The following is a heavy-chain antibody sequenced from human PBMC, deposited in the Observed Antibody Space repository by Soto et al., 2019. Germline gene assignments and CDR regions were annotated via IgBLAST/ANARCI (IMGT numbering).Heavy chain of an antibody. V-gene: IGHV5-51*01. Sequence: VESLKISCKGSGYSFTSYWICCFLQMPVEGLEWMGIIYPGDSDTRYSPSFQGQVTISADKSISTAYLQWSSLKASDTAMHYCARATGTTNYYYYGMDVWGQGTTVTVSS. CDR1: GYSFTSYW. CDR2: IYPGDSDT. CDR3: ARATGTTNYYYYGMDV. J-gene: IGHJ6*02. D-gene: IGHD1-7*01.